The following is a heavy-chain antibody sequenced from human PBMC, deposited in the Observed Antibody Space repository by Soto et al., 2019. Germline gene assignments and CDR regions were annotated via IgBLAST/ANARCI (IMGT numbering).Heavy chain of an antibody. J-gene: IGHJ6*02. D-gene: IGHD4-4*01. V-gene: IGHV1-46*01. CDR3: AVGGNYLSMDV. CDR1: GYTFTSYY. CDR2: INPDGGGT. Sequence: VQLVQSGAEVKKPGASVKVSCKASGYTFTSYYMHWVRLAPGQGLEGMGIINPDGGGTSYAQQFQGRVIMTRDTSTSTVYMEMSSLRSEDTAVYYCAVGGNYLSMDVWGQGTTVTVSS.